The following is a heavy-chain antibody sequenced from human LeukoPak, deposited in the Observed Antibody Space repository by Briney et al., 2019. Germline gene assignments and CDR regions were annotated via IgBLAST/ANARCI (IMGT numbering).Heavy chain of an antibody. CDR3: ARGPIFDWLLTVDY. D-gene: IGHD3-9*01. CDR1: GYTFTGYF. J-gene: IGHJ4*02. Sequence: ASVKVSCKASGYTFTGYFVHWVRQAPGQGLQWMGWINPNSGGTNYAQKFQGRVTMTRDTSISTAYMELSRLRSDDTAVYYCARGPIFDWLLTVDYWGQGTLVTVSS. CDR2: INPNSGGT. V-gene: IGHV1-2*02.